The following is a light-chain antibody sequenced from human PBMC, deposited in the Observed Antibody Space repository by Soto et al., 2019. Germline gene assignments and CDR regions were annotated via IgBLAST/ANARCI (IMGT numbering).Light chain of an antibody. V-gene: IGKV3-15*01. J-gene: IGKJ1*01. Sequence: EIVLTQSPATLSVSPGVRATLSRRASQSINSNLAWYQQRPGQAPRLVIHDASTRATGIPARFSGSGSGTEFTLTISSLQSEDFAVYYCQQYNNWPQTFGQGTKVDI. CDR1: QSINSN. CDR3: QQYNNWPQT. CDR2: DAS.